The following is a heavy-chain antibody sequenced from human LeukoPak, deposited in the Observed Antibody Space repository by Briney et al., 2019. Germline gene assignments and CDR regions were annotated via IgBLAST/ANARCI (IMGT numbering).Heavy chain of an antibody. D-gene: IGHD1-7*01. CDR3: ARDRGNYAMESGY. V-gene: IGHV1-69*13. CDR2: IIPIFGTA. CDR1: GGTFSSYA. J-gene: IGHJ4*02. Sequence: ASVKVSCKASGGTFSSYAISWVRQAPGQGLEWMGGIIPIFGTANYAQKFQGRVTITADESTSTAYMELSSLRSEDTAVYYCARDRGNYAMESGYWGQGTLVTVSS.